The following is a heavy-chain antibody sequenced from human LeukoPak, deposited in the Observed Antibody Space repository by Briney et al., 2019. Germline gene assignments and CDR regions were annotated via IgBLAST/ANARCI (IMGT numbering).Heavy chain of an antibody. D-gene: IGHD5-12*01. CDR2: VLPMFGAP. Sequence: SVKVSCKTSGGTFHIYAINWVRQAPGQGLEWVGGVLPMFGAPASAPKFQGRVTFTTDTSADTVTMELSSLTSDDTAMYYCANSFDYSAAFDAWGQGTMVAVSS. CDR3: ANSFDYSAAFDA. J-gene: IGHJ3*01. CDR1: GGTFHIYA. V-gene: IGHV1-69*05.